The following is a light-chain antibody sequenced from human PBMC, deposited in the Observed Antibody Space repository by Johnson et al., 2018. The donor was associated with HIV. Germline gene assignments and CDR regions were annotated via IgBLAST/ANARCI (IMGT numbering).Light chain of an antibody. CDR1: SSNIGNNY. Sequence: QSVLTQSPSVSAAPGQKVTISCSGSSSNIGNNYISWYQQFPGTAPKLLIYENNKRPSGIPDRFSGSKSGTSATLAITGLQTGDEADYYCGTWDSSLSAGGVFGTGTKVTVL. CDR3: GTWDSSLSAGGV. V-gene: IGLV1-51*02. J-gene: IGLJ1*01. CDR2: ENN.